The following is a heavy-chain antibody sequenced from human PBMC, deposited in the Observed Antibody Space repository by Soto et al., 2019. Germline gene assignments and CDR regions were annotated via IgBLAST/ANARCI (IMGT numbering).Heavy chain of an antibody. J-gene: IGHJ6*02. Sequence: GGSLRLSCAVSGFTFSDYYMTWIRQAPGKGLEWVSYISSSTSHTNYADSVKGRFTISRDNSKSTLYLQMNSLRAEDTALYYCAKGRSYYYYYGVDVWGQGTTVTVSS. CDR3: AKGRSYYYYYGVDV. CDR1: GFTFSDYY. V-gene: IGHV3-11*05. CDR2: ISSSTSHT.